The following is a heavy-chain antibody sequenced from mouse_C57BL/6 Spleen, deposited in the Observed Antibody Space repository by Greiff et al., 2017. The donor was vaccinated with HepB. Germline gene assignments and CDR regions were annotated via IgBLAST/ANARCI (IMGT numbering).Heavy chain of an antibody. CDR3: ARGLYDGYYRFDY. CDR2: IHPNSGST. Sequence: QVQLQQPGAELVKPGASVKLSCKASGYTFTSYWMHWVKQRPGQGLEWIGMIHPNSGSTNYNEKFKSKATLTVDKSSSTAYMQLSSLTSEDSAVYYCARGLYDGYYRFDYWGQGTTLTVSS. D-gene: IGHD2-3*01. CDR1: GYTFTSYW. J-gene: IGHJ2*01. V-gene: IGHV1-64*01.